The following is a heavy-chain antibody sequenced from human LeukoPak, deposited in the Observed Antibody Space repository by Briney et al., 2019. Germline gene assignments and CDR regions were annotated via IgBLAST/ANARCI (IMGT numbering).Heavy chain of an antibody. Sequence: ASVKVSCKASGYTFTGYYMHWVRRAPGQGLEWMGWINPNSGGTNYAQKFQGRVTMTRDTSISTAYMEVSRLRSEDTAVYYCATQRITMIVAGDAFDIWGQGTMVTVSS. CDR2: INPNSGGT. D-gene: IGHD3-22*01. J-gene: IGHJ3*02. V-gene: IGHV1-2*02. CDR1: GYTFTGYY. CDR3: ATQRITMIVAGDAFDI.